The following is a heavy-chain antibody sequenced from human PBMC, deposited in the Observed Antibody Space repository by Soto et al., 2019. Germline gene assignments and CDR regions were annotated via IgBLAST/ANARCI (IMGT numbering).Heavy chain of an antibody. CDR2: IIHSGST. CDR3: ARAPPYYYDSSGFFFDY. D-gene: IGHD3-22*01. V-gene: IGHV4-34*12. Sequence: SETLSLTCTVSGGSMSTFYWTWIRQPPGKGLEWIGEIIHSGSTNYNPSLKSRVTNYNPSLKSRVTISLDTSKNQFSLKLTSVTAADTAVYYCARAPPYYYDSSGFFFDYWGQGALVTVSS. J-gene: IGHJ4*02. CDR1: GGSMSTFY.